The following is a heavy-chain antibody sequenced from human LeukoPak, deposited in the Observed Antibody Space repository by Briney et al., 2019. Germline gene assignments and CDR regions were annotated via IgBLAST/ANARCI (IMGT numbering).Heavy chain of an antibody. CDR3: ARVGVNVIDY. V-gene: IGHV4-59*01. Sequence: SETLSLTCAVYGGSISSYYWSWIRQPPGKGLEWIGYIYYSGSTNYNPSLKSRVTISVDTSKNQFSLKLSSVTAADTAVYYCARVGVNVIDYWGQGTLVTVSS. D-gene: IGHD2-21*01. CDR2: IYYSGST. J-gene: IGHJ4*02. CDR1: GGSISSYY.